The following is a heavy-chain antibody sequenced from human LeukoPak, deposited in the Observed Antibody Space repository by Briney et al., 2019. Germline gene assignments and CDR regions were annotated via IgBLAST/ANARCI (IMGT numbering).Heavy chain of an antibody. CDR2: ISASTSTT. CDR3: AKSKEDCCGSFDP. V-gene: IGHV3-23*01. Sequence: GGSLRLSCAASGFTFSNYAMSWVRQSPGKGLEWVSAISASTSTTYYADSVRGRFTISRDISKNTLYLQMYSLRVEDTAVYYCAKSKEDCCGSFDPWGQGTLVTVSS. CDR1: GFTFSNYA. D-gene: IGHD2-15*01. J-gene: IGHJ5*02.